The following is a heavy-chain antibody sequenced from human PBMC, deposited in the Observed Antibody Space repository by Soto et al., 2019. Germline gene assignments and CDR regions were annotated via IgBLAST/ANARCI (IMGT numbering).Heavy chain of an antibody. V-gene: IGHV1-18*01. CDR2: ISGYNGDT. CDR1: GYTFTRYG. CDR3: AKNGQPPYYYYGMDV. D-gene: IGHD2-8*01. Sequence: QGQLVQSGGEAKKPGASVKVSCKASGYTFTRYGISWVRQAPGQGLEWMGWISGYNGDTNYAQKFQGIVTMTIDTSTSTAYMELRSLTSDDTAVYYCAKNGQPPYYYYGMDVWGQGTTVTVSS. J-gene: IGHJ6*02.